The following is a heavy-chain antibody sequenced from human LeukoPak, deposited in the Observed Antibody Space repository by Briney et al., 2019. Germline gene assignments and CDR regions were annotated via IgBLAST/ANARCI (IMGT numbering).Heavy chain of an antibody. CDR2: ITWNSGSK. V-gene: IGHV3-9*03. CDR3: AKDRGYQPSYYFDH. J-gene: IGHJ4*02. CDR1: GFTFDDYA. D-gene: IGHD2-2*01. Sequence: GGSLRLSCAASGFTFDDYAMHWVRQAPGKGLEWVSGITWNSGSKGYADFVKGRFTISRDNAKNSLYLQMNSLRAEDMALYYCAKDRGYQPSYYFDHWGQGTLVTVSS.